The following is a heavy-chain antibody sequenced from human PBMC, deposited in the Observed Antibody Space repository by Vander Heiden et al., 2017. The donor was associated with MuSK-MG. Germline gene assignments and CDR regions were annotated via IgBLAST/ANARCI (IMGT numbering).Heavy chain of an antibody. CDR3: ARDRRSSSSRFTYFDY. CDR2: ISYDGSNK. D-gene: IGHD6-6*01. V-gene: IGHV3-30-3*01. Sequence: QVQLVESGGGVVQPGRSLRLSCAASGFTFRSYAMHWVRQAPGKGLEWVAVISYDGSNKYYADSVKGRFTISRDNSKNTLYLQMNSLRAEDTAVYYCARDRRSSSSRFTYFDYWGQGTLVTVSS. CDR1: GFTFRSYA. J-gene: IGHJ4*02.